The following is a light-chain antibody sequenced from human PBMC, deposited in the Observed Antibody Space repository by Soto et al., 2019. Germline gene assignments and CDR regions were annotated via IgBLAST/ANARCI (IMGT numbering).Light chain of an antibody. V-gene: IGKV3-20*01. J-gene: IGKJ2*01. CDR2: RAS. CDR1: QVITSSY. CDR3: HQYGSSPPYT. Sequence: EIVLSQAPGTLSLSPGERATLSCRASQVITSSYLSWYQQKPGQAPRLLISRASTRAAGVPDRFSGSGSGTDFTLSISRLEPEDFAVYYCHQYGSSPPYTFCQGTNLEIK.